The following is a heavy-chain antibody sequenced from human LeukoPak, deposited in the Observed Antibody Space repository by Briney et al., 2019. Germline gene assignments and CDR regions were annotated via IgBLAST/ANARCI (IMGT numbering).Heavy chain of an antibody. J-gene: IGHJ4*02. CDR2: ISYDGSNK. CDR3: AKGSYYDGSGPFYFDY. Sequence: PGGSLRLSCAASGFTFSSYAMHWVRQAPGKGLEWVAVISYDGSNKYYADSVKGRFTISRDNSKNTLYVQVNSLGTEDTAAYYCAKGSYYDGSGPFYFDYWGQGTLVTVSS. D-gene: IGHD3-22*01. CDR1: GFTFSSYA. V-gene: IGHV3-30-3*01.